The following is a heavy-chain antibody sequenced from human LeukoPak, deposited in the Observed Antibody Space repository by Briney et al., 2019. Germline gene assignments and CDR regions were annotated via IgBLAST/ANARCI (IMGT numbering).Heavy chain of an antibody. CDR2: ISYDGSDK. CDR1: GFTFSPYG. CDR3: ARDSRQLALDY. D-gene: IGHD6-13*01. V-gene: IGHV3-30*03. J-gene: IGHJ4*02. Sequence: PGGSLRLSCAASGFTFSPYGRHWVRQAPGKGLEWVAVISYDGSDKYYADSVKGRFTISRDNSKNTLYLQMNRLRPDDTAVYYCARDSRQLALDYWGQGTLVTVSS.